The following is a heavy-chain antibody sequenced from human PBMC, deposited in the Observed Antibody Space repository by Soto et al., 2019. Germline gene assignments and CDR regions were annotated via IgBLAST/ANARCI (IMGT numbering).Heavy chain of an antibody. J-gene: IGHJ5*02. CDR3: ARDETTYYDFWSGREDWFDP. CDR2: IYYSGST. CDR1: GGSISSSSYY. Sequence: PSEILSLTCTVSGGSISSSSYYWGWIRQPPGKGLEWIGSIYYSGSTYYNPSLKSRVTISVDTSKNQFSLKLSSVTAADTAVYYCARDETTYYDFWSGREDWFDPWGQGTLVTVSS. V-gene: IGHV4-39*02. D-gene: IGHD3-3*01.